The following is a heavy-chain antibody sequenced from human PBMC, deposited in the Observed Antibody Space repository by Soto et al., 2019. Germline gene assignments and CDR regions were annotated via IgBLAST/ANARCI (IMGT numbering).Heavy chain of an antibody. CDR2: LYSGGST. J-gene: IGHJ4*02. CDR3: AREVPYGSGTYFDY. CDR1: GITVSSNY. D-gene: IGHD3-10*01. Sequence: GGSLRLSCAASGITVSSNYMSWVRQAPGKGLEWVSSLYSGGSTYYADSTKGRFTISRDNSKNTLYLQMISLRADDTAVYYCAREVPYGSGTYFDYWGQGTLVTVSS. V-gene: IGHV3-66*01.